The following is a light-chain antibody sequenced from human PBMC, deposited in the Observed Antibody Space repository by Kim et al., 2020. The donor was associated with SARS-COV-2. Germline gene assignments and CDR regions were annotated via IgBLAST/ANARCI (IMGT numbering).Light chain of an antibody. V-gene: IGKV2-30*01. Sequence: PPSTSCRSSQSLVYIDGNIYLNWFHQRPGQSPRRLIYKVSNRDSGVPDRFSGSGSGTDFTLQISRVEAEDVGVYYCMQGTHWPFTFGPGTKVDIK. CDR3: MQGTHWPFT. CDR1: QSLVYIDGNIY. CDR2: KVS. J-gene: IGKJ3*01.